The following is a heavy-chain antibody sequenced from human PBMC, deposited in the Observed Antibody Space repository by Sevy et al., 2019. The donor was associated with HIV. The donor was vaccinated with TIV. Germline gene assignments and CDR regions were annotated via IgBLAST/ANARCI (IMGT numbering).Heavy chain of an antibody. CDR1: GFTFSNYA. CDR2: IWSDGAYQ. Sequence: GASLKISCAAAGFTFSNYAMHWVRQAPGKGVEWVAIIWSDGAYQYPRDSVKGRFTISRDNSKNTQYLQMNNVRVEDTAVYYCARGGYYYDNAAYYALDSWGQGTLVTVSS. V-gene: IGHV3-33*01. CDR3: ARGGYYYDNAAYYALDS. D-gene: IGHD3-22*01. J-gene: IGHJ4*02.